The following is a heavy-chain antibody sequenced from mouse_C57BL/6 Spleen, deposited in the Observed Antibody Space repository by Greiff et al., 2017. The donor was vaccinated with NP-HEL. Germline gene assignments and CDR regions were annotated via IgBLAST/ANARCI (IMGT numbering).Heavy chain of an antibody. D-gene: IGHD1-1*01. Sequence: VQLQESGPGLVKPSQSLFLTCSITGFPITSGYYWIWIRQSPGKPLEWMGYITHSGETFYNPSLQSPISITRETSKNQFFLQLNSVTTEDTAMYYCAGDNYGSGGFAYWGQGTLVTVSA. CDR3: AGDNYGSGGFAY. CDR2: ITHSGET. V-gene: IGHV12-3*01. CDR1: GFPITSGYY. J-gene: IGHJ3*01.